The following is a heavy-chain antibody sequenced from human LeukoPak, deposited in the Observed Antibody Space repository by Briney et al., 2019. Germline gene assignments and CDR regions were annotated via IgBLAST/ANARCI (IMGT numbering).Heavy chain of an antibody. V-gene: IGHV1-2*06. CDR1: GYTFTGYY. D-gene: IGHD3-22*01. J-gene: IGHJ3*02. CDR3: ARVPSGWLYPDAFDI. Sequence: ASVKVSCKASGYTFTGYYMHWVRQAPRQGLEWMGRINPNSGGTNYAQKFQGRVTMTWDTSTSTVYMELSSLRSEDTAVYYCARVPSGWLYPDAFDIWGQGTMVTVSS. CDR2: INPNSGGT.